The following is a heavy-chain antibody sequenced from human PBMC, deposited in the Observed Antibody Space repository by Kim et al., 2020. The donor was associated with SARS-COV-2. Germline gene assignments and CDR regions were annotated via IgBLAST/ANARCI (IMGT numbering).Heavy chain of an antibody. D-gene: IGHD3-10*01. V-gene: IGHV1-69*02. Sequence: FQGRVTITADKSTSTAYMELSSLRSEDTAVYYCARQRYYYGSGPAGAFDHWGQGTLVTVSS. J-gene: IGHJ5*02. CDR3: ARQRYYYGSGPAGAFDH.